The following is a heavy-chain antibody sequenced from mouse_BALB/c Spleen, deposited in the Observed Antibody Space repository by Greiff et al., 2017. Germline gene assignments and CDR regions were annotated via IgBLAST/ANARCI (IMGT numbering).Heavy chain of an antibody. Sequence: VKVVESGPGLVAPSQSLSITCTVSGFSLTSYGVHWVRQPPGKGLEWLGVIWAGGSTNYNSALMSRLSISKDNSKSQVFLKMNSLQTDDTAMYYCARYDYDGFAYWGQGTLVTVSA. CDR1: GFSLTSYG. J-gene: IGHJ3*01. V-gene: IGHV2-9*02. D-gene: IGHD2-4*01. CDR3: ARYDYDGFAY. CDR2: IWAGGST.